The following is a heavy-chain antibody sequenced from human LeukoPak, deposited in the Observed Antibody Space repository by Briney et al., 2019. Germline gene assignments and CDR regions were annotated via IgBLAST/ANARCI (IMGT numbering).Heavy chain of an antibody. CDR2: ISLSDGST. CDR1: EFTFRSYA. J-gene: IGHJ4*02. Sequence: GGSLRLSCTASEFTFRSYAMNWVRQAPGKGLEWVSVISLSDGSTYYADSVRGRFTISRDNSKNTLFLQMNGLRAEDTAIYYCAKAMTSSTYYFDSWGQGTLVTVSS. D-gene: IGHD3-9*01. V-gene: IGHV3-23*01. CDR3: AKAMTSSTYYFDS.